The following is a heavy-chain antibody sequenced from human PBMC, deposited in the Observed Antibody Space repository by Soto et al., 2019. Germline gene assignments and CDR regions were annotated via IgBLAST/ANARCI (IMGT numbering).Heavy chain of an antibody. CDR1: GGTFSSYA. J-gene: IGHJ6*02. CDR3: ARDRAYYDILTGYDYYYYYGMDV. CDR2: IIPIFGTA. Sequence: SVKVSCKASGGTFSSYAISWVRQAPGQGLEWMGGIIPIFGTANYAQKFQGRVTITADESTSTAYMELSSLRSEDTAVYYCARDRAYYDILTGYDYYYYYGMDVWGQGTTVSVSS. D-gene: IGHD3-9*01. V-gene: IGHV1-69*13.